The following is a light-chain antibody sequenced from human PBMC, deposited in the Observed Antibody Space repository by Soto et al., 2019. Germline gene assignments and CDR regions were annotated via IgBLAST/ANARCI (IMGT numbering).Light chain of an antibody. CDR1: SSDVGNYNF. V-gene: IGLV2-23*01. CDR2: ADS. Sequence: QSVLTQPASVSGSPGQSITISCTGTSSDVGNYNFVSWFLQHPGKAPQLIIFADSKRPSGVSDRVSGSRSGNTASLTISGLQADDEADYYCCSSVDSRTYVFGSGTKLTVL. J-gene: IGLJ1*01. CDR3: CSSVDSRTYV.